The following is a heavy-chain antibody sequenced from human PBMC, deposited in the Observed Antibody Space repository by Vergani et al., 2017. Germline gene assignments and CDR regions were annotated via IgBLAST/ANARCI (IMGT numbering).Heavy chain of an antibody. D-gene: IGHD2-21*01. CDR2: NYPGDSDT. CDR3: ARHGEDKNCGGECYGGYYYVMDV. Sequence: EVQLVQSGAEVTKPGESLKISCKGSGYSFTSYWIGWVRQMPGKGLEWMGVNYPGDSDTRYRPSFQGKVTIAADKYISTAYLQWSSRKASDTAIYYCARHGEDKNCGGECYGGYYYVMDVWGQ. V-gene: IGHV5-51*01. CDR1: GYSFTSYW. J-gene: IGHJ6*02.